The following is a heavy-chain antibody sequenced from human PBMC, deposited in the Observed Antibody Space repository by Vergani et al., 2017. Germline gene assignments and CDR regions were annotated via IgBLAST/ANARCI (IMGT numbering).Heavy chain of an antibody. D-gene: IGHD2-21*01. V-gene: IGHV1-46*02. J-gene: IGHJ5*02. CDR2: LNPTTGHT. CDR1: GYIFKNYY. CDR3: ARSIGYCAGATCRAYYFDP. Sequence: VQLVQSGAEVRKPGASVTVSCTASGYIFKNYYIHWLRQAPGQAFEWMGILNPTTGHTTSAQKFMGRVDMTRDPSTDTSTRTVKMTLSRLRSEDTAVYYCARSIGYCAGATCRAYYFDPWGPGTRVTVSS.